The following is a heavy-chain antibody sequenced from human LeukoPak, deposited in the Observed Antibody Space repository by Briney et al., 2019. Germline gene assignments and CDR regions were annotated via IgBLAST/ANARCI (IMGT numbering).Heavy chain of an antibody. CDR1: GFTFSSDS. Sequence: GGSLRLSCAASGFTFSSDSMSWVRQAPGKGLEWVAVISYDGSNKYYADSVKGRFTISRDNSKNTLYLQMNSLRAEDTAVYYCARERGSSWYGGYAYYYYGMDVWGQGTTVTVSS. D-gene: IGHD6-13*01. V-gene: IGHV3-30*19. CDR2: ISYDGSNK. CDR3: ARERGSSWYGGYAYYYYGMDV. J-gene: IGHJ6*02.